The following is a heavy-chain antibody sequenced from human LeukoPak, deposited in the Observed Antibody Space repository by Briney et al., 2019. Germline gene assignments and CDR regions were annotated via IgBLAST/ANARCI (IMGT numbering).Heavy chain of an antibody. CDR3: ARGANPLPLDY. J-gene: IGHJ4*02. Sequence: GGSLRLSCAASGFTFDDSGMSWVRQAPGKGLGWVSGIHWNGGSIAYADSVKGRFTISRDNAKNSLYLQMNSLRAEDTAFYYCARGANPLPLDYWGQGTLVTVSS. CDR1: GFTFDDSG. V-gene: IGHV3-20*04. CDR2: IHWNGGSI. D-gene: IGHD1-26*01.